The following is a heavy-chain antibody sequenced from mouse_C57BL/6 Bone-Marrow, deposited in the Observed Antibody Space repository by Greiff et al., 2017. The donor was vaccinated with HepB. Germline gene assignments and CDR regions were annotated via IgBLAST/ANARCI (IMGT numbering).Heavy chain of an antibody. Sequence: EVKVEESGPGMVKPSQSLSLTCTVTGYSITSGYDWHWIRHFPGNKLEWMGYISYSGSTNYNPSLKSRISITHDTSKNHFFLKLNSVTTEDTATYYCATFSTGTEAFDYWGQGTTLTVSS. CDR2: ISYSGST. J-gene: IGHJ2*01. D-gene: IGHD4-1*02. CDR3: ATFSTGTEAFDY. V-gene: IGHV3-1*01. CDR1: GYSITSGYD.